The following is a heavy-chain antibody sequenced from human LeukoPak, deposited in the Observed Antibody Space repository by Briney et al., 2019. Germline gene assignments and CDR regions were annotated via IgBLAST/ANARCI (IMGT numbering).Heavy chain of an antibody. CDR2: ISYDGSNK. V-gene: IGHV3-30-3*01. CDR3: ARGYYDYVWGSYRASYFDY. Sequence: GGSLRLSCAASGFTFSSYAMHWVRQAPGKGLEWVAVISYDGSNKYYADSVKGRFTISRDNAKNSLYLQMNSLRAEDTAVYYCARGYYDYVWGSYRASYFDYWGQGTLVTVSS. D-gene: IGHD3-16*02. J-gene: IGHJ4*02. CDR1: GFTFSSYA.